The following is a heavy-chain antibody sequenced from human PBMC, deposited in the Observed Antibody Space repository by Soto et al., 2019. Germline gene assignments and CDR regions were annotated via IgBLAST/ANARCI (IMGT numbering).Heavy chain of an antibody. CDR1: GFTFSSYS. Sequence: PGGSLRLSCAASGFTFSSYSMNWVRQAPGKGLEWVSYISSSSSTIYYADSVEGRFTISRDNAKNSLYLQMNSLRVEDTALYYCARAKTGYRSGWPSYWGQGTLVTVSS. CDR3: ARAKTGYRSGWPSY. J-gene: IGHJ4*02. V-gene: IGHV3-48*04. D-gene: IGHD6-19*01. CDR2: ISSSSSTI.